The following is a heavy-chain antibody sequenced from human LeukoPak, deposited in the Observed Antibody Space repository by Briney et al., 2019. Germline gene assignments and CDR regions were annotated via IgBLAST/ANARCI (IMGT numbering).Heavy chain of an antibody. CDR2: IRGSGGST. V-gene: IGHV3-23*01. Sequence: GGSLRLSCAASGFTFSSYAMSWVRQAPGKGLEWVSAIRGSGGSTYYADSVKGRFTISRDNSKNTLYLQMNSLRAEDTAVYYCAKDLSSSWYLDAFDIWGQGTMVTVSS. J-gene: IGHJ3*02. CDR1: GFTFSSYA. CDR3: AKDLSSSWYLDAFDI. D-gene: IGHD6-13*01.